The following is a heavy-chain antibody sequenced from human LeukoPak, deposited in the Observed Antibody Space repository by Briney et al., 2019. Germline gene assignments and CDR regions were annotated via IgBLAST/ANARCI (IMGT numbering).Heavy chain of an antibody. V-gene: IGHV1-58*01. CDR3: AAGHLDSYCSSASCYGTFDY. CDR2: IVVGSGNT. CDR1: GFTFTSSA. J-gene: IGHJ4*02. D-gene: IGHD2-2*01. Sequence: SVKVSCKASGFTFTSSAVQWVRQARGQRLEWIGWIVVGSGNTNYAQKFQERVTITRDMSTSTAYMELSSLRSEDTAVYYCAAGHLDSYCSSASCYGTFDYWGQGTLVTVSS.